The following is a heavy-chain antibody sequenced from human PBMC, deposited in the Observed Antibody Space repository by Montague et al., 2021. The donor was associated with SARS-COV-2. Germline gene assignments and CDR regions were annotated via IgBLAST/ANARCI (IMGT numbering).Heavy chain of an antibody. CDR3: ARDLGSYYGMDV. CDR1: GFTFSSYA. Sequence: SLRLSCAASGFTFSSYAMHWVRQAPGKGLEWVAVISYDGSNKYYADTVKGRFTISRDNSKNTLYLPMNSLRAEDTSVYYCARDLGSYYGMDVWGQGTTVTVSS. J-gene: IGHJ6*02. CDR2: ISYDGSNK. V-gene: IGHV3-30*04.